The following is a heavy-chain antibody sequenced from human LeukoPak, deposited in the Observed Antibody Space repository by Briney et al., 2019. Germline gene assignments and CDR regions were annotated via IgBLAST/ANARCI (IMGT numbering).Heavy chain of an antibody. J-gene: IGHJ5*02. CDR1: GGTFSSYA. CDR2: IIPIFGTA. CDR3: ARGGRIPFDP. V-gene: IGHV1-69*06. Sequence: SVKVSRNASGGTFSSYAISWVRQAPGQGLEWMGRIIPIFGTANYAQKFQGRVTITADKSTSTAYMELSSLRSEDTAVYYCARGGRIPFDPWGQGTLVTVSS.